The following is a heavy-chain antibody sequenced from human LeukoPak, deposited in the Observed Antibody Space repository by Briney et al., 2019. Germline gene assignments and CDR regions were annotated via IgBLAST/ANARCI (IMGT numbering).Heavy chain of an antibody. CDR2: IIPILGIA. V-gene: IGHV1-69*04. CDR3: ARDLRVVAGTETDY. CDR1: GGTFSSYA. J-gene: IGHJ4*02. Sequence: ASVKVSCKASGGTFSSYAISWVRQAPGQGLEWMGRIIPILGIANYAQKFQGRVTITADKSTSTAYMELSSLRSEDTAVYYCARDLRVVAGTETDYWGQGTLVTVSS. D-gene: IGHD6-19*01.